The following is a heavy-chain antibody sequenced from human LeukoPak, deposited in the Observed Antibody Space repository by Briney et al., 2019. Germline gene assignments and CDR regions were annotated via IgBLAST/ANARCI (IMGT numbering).Heavy chain of an antibody. CDR1: GGSISSGGYY. CDR2: IYHSGST. V-gene: IGHV4-30-2*01. J-gene: IGHJ3*02. D-gene: IGHD2-2*01. CDR3: ARGKGGSTSITGSAFDI. Sequence: SSETLSLTCTVSGGSISSGGYYWSWIRQPPGKGLEWIGYIYHSGSTYYNPSLKSRVTISVDRSKNQFSLKLSSVTAADTAVYYCARGKGGSTSITGSAFDIWGRGTMVTVSS.